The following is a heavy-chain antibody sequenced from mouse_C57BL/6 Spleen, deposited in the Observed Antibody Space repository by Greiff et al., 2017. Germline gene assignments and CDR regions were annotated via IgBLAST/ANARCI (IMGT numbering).Heavy chain of an antibody. Sequence: QVQLQQSGPGLVQPSQSLSITCTVSGFSLTSYGVHWVRQPPGKGLEWLGVIWSGGSTDYNAAFISRLSNSKDNSNSQVFFKMNHLQADDTAIYYCAGLRRTYYAMDYWGQGTSVTVSS. D-gene: IGHD2-2*01. J-gene: IGHJ4*01. CDR2: IWSGGST. CDR1: GFSLTSYG. V-gene: IGHV2-4*01. CDR3: AGLRRTYYAMDY.